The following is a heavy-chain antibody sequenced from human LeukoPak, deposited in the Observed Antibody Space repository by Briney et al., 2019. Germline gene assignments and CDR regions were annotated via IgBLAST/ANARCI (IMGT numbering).Heavy chain of an antibody. Sequence: GGSLRLSCAASGFTFSSYAMSWVRQAPGKGLEWVSAISGSGGSTYYADSVKGRFTISRDNSKNTLYLQMNSLRAEDTAVYYCAKGTGQLVYYYMDVWGKGTTVTISS. D-gene: IGHD6-13*01. V-gene: IGHV3-23*01. CDR1: GFTFSSYA. J-gene: IGHJ6*03. CDR2: ISGSGGST. CDR3: AKGTGQLVYYYMDV.